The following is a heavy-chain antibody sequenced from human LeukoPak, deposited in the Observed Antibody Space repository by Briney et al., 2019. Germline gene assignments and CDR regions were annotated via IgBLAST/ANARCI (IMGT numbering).Heavy chain of an antibody. D-gene: IGHD4-17*01. Sequence: GGSLRLSCAASGFPFSTYWMSWVRQGPGKGLEWVASIQPDGGVRHYVDSVKGRFTISRDNANNSLFLQMNSLRVEDTAVYYCARLFGGVTTFDYWGQGTMVTVSS. CDR2: IQPDGGVR. V-gene: IGHV3-7*01. J-gene: IGHJ4*02. CDR1: GFPFSTYW. CDR3: ARLFGGVTTFDY.